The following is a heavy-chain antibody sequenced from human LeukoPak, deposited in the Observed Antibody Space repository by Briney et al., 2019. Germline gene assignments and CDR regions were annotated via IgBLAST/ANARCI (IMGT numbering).Heavy chain of an antibody. J-gene: IGHJ6*02. V-gene: IGHV4-59*08. CDR3: SRHGHSTASYGMDV. D-gene: IGHD2-2*01. Sequence: SETLSLTRNVSGGSLSTYYWSWVRQPPGEGLEWIGYIYSSGSTNYNPSLESRVTMSVNTSKHQYSLKLTSATAADTAVYYCSRHGHSTASYGMDVWGQGTTVTVSS. CDR1: GGSLSTYY. CDR2: IYSSGST.